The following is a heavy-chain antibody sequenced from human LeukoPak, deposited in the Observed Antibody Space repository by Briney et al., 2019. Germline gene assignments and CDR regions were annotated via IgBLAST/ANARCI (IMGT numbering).Heavy chain of an antibody. CDR3: AKLGLFLTSGWYRELDYFDY. D-gene: IGHD6-19*01. CDR2: ISYDGSNK. J-gene: IGHJ4*02. CDR1: GFTFSSYG. V-gene: IGHV3-30*18. Sequence: GRSLRLSCAASGFTFSSYGVHWVRQAPGKGLEWVAVISYDGSNKYYADSVKGRFTISRDNSKNTLYLQMNSLRAEDTAVYYCAKLGLFLTSGWYRELDYFDYWGQGTLVTVSS.